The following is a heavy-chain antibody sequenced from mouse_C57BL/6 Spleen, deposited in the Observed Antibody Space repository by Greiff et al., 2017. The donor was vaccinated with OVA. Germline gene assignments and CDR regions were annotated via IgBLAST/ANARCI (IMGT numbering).Heavy chain of an antibody. CDR1: GYTFTSYW. CDR3: ARGGTTDGYFDV. Sequence: VQLQQSGAELVMPGASVKLSCKASGYTFTSYWMHWVKQRPGQGLEWIGEIDPSDSYTNYNQKFKGKSTLTVDKSSSTAYMQLSSLTSEDSAVYYCARGGTTDGYFDVWGTGTTVTVSS. J-gene: IGHJ1*03. CDR2: IDPSDSYT. V-gene: IGHV1-69*01. D-gene: IGHD1-1*01.